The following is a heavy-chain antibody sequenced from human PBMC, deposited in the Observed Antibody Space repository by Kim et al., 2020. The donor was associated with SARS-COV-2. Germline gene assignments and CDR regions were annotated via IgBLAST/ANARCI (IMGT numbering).Heavy chain of an antibody. J-gene: IGHJ4*02. D-gene: IGHD3-22*01. V-gene: IGHV1-18*04. CDR1: GYTFTSYG. CDR3: ARSMIVEGIEVFDY. Sequence: ASVKVSCKASGYTFTSYGISWVRQAPGQGLEWMGWISAYNGNTNYAQKLQGRVTMTTDTSTSTAYMELRSLRSDDTAVYYCARSMIVEGIEVFDYWGQGTLVTVSS. CDR2: ISAYNGNT.